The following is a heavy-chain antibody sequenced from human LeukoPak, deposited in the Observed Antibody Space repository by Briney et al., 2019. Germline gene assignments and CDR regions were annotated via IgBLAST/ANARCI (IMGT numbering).Heavy chain of an antibody. V-gene: IGHV3-15*01. J-gene: IGHJ6*02. CDR2: IKSKTDGGTT. CDR3: SRTIFGVVITLGMDV. Sequence: PGGSLRLSCAASGFTFSNAWMSWVRQAPGKGLEWVGRIKSKTDGGTTDYAAPVKGRFTISRDDSKNTLYLQMNSLNTEDTAVYYCSRTIFGVVITLGMDVWGQGTTVTVSS. D-gene: IGHD3-3*01. CDR1: GFTFSNAW.